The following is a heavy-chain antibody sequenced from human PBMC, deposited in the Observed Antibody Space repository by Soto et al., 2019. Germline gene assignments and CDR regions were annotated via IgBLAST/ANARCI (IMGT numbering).Heavy chain of an antibody. Sequence: QITLKESGPTLVKPTQTLTLTCTFSGFLLSTSGVGVGWIRQPPGKALEWLALIYWDDDQRYSPSLKSRLAITKDTSKNQVVLTMPNMDPVDTATYYCAHSRYYDPIPLYWGQGTLVTVSS. V-gene: IGHV2-5*02. CDR3: AHSRYYDPIPLY. D-gene: IGHD3-3*01. CDR1: GFLLSTSGVG. J-gene: IGHJ4*02. CDR2: IYWDDDQ.